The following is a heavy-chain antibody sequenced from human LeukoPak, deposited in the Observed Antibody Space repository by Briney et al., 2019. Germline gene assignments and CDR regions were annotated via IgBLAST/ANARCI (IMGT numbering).Heavy chain of an antibody. CDR1: GGSISSYY. Sequence: SETLSLTCTVSGGSISSYYWSWIRQPPGKGLEWIGYIYYSGSTNYNPSLKSLVTISVDTSKNQFSLKLSSVTAADTAVYYCSRVPATRYYFDYWGQGTLVTVSS. D-gene: IGHD2-15*01. J-gene: IGHJ4*02. CDR2: IYYSGST. V-gene: IGHV4-59*01. CDR3: SRVPATRYYFDY.